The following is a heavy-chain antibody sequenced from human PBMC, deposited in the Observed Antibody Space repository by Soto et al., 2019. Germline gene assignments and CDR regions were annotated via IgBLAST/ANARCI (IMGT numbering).Heavy chain of an antibody. J-gene: IGHJ3*01. CDR3: APPGGFWGVCFFGVFDF. Sequence: ASVKVSCKASGYTFTSYDINWVRQATGQGLEWMGWMNPNSGNTGYAQKFQGRVTMTRNTSISTAYMELSSLRSEDTAVYYCAPPGGFWGVCFFGVFDFGGKGKMVT. CDR1: GYTFTSYD. V-gene: IGHV1-8*01. D-gene: IGHD3-16*01. CDR2: MNPNSGNT.